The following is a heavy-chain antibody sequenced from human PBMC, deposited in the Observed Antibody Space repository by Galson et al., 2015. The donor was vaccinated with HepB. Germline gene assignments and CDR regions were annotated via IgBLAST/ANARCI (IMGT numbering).Heavy chain of an antibody. CDR3: AHFIAVAGHEYFDY. CDR2: IYWNDDK. CDR1: GVSLSTSGVG. Sequence: PAVVKPTQTLTLACTFSGVSLSTSGVGGGWIRQPPGKALEWLALIYWNDDKRYSPSLKSRLTITKDTSKNQVVLTMTNMDPVDTATYYCAHFIAVAGHEYFDYWGQGTLVTVSS. D-gene: IGHD6-19*01. J-gene: IGHJ4*02. V-gene: IGHV2-5*01.